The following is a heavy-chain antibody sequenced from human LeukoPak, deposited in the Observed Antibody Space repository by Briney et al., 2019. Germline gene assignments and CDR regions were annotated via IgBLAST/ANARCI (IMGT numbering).Heavy chain of an antibody. CDR2: ILYDGSNK. CDR1: GFTFSSYA. J-gene: IGHJ4*02. V-gene: IGHV3-30*04. Sequence: GRSLRLSCAASGFTFSSYAMYWVRQAPGKGLQWVATILYDGSNKYYVDSVKGRFTISRDNSKNTLYLQVNSLRAEDTAVYYCALNRGSGWYFHYWGQGTLVTVSS. CDR3: ALNRGSGWYFHY. D-gene: IGHD6-19*01.